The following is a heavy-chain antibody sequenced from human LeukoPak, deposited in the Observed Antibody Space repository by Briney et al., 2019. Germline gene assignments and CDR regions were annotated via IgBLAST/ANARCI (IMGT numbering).Heavy chain of an antibody. D-gene: IGHD6-19*01. Sequence: SGGSLRFSCAASGFTFSNYWMSWVRQAPGKGLEWVAHIKQDGSEKYYLDSVKGRFTISRDNAKNSLFLQMNSLRAEDTALYYCVKVTWTVAGPYWGQGTLVTVSS. J-gene: IGHJ4*02. CDR1: GFTFSNYW. V-gene: IGHV3-7*05. CDR2: IKQDGSEK. CDR3: VKVTWTVAGPY.